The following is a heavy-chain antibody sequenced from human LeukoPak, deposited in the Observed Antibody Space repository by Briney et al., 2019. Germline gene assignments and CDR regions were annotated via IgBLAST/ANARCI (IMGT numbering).Heavy chain of an antibody. CDR2: ISSSSSYI. CDR3: ARDGRCGGDCYAS. Sequence: PGGSLRLSCAASGFSFSSYTMNWVRQAPGKGLEWVSIISSSSSYIYYADSVKGRFTISRDNAKNALYLQMNSLRVEDTAVYYCARDGRCGGDCYASWGQGTWSPSPQ. D-gene: IGHD2-21*02. V-gene: IGHV3-21*01. J-gene: IGHJ4*02. CDR1: GFSFSSYT.